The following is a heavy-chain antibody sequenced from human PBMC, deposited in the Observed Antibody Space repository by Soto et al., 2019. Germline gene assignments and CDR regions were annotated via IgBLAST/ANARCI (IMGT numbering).Heavy chain of an antibody. CDR2: IWQDGSKK. Sequence: QVQLVDSGGGVVQPGGSLRLSCAASGFTFSNYGMHWVRQAPGKGLEWVAVIWQDGSKKNYADSVKGRFTISRDNARKPLDMQLDRLTAEYAALYFCATWANVATTGRGAYDVMDVWGQGTTVTFSS. CDR3: ATWANVATTGRGAYDVMDV. D-gene: IGHD2-8*02. J-gene: IGHJ6*02. V-gene: IGHV3-33*01. CDR1: GFTFSNYG.